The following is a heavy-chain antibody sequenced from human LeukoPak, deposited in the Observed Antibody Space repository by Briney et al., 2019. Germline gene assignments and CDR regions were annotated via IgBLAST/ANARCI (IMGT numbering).Heavy chain of an antibody. V-gene: IGHV4-39*01. D-gene: IGHD6-13*01. CDR1: GGSISSSSYY. Sequence: SETLSLTCTVSGGSISSSSYYWGWIRQPPGKGLEWIGSIYYSGSTYYNPSLKSRVTISVDTSKNQFSLKLSSVTAADTAVYYCEAAGNALFDYWGQGTLVTVSS. J-gene: IGHJ4*02. CDR3: EAAGNALFDY. CDR2: IYYSGST.